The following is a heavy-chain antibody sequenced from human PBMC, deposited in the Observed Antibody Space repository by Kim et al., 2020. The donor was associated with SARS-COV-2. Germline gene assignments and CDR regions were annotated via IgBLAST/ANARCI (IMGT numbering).Heavy chain of an antibody. Sequence: DSVKGRFTISRDNSKNTLYLQMNSLRAEDTAVYYCAKDFVDIVATWAFAYWGQGTLVTVSS. D-gene: IGHD5-12*01. J-gene: IGHJ4*02. CDR3: AKDFVDIVATWAFAY. V-gene: IGHV3-30*02.